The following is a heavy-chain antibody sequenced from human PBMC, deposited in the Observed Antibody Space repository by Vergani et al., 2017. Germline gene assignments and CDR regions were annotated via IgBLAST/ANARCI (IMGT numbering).Heavy chain of an antibody. V-gene: IGHV1-69*01. D-gene: IGHD6-13*01. J-gene: IGHJ6*02. CDR1: GGTFKSNT. Sequence: QVQLVQSGAEVKKPGSSVKVSCKTSGGTFKSNTFSWVRQAPGQGLEWMGGIIPIFGTADYAQKFQGRVTITADESTSTAYMELSSLRSEDTAVYYCARFGSSSWGRWYGMDVWGQGTTVTVSS. CDR2: IIPIFGTA. CDR3: ARFGSSSWGRWYGMDV.